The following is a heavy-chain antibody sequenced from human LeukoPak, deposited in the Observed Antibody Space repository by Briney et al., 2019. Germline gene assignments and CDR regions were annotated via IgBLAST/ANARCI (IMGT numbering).Heavy chain of an antibody. D-gene: IGHD4-17*01. V-gene: IGHV1-69*05. CDR2: IIPIFGTA. J-gene: IGHJ2*01. CDR3: ARGPRVYGDPRSWYFDL. CDR1: GGTFSSYA. Sequence: GASVKVSCKASGGTFSSYAISWVRQAPGQGLEWMGGIIPIFGTANYAQKFQGRVTITRNTSISTAYMELSSLRSEDTAVYYCARGPRVYGDPRSWYFDLWGRGTLVTVSS.